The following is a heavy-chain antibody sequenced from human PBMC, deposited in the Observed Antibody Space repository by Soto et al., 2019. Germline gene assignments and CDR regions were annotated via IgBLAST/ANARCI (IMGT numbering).Heavy chain of an antibody. J-gene: IGHJ6*02. Sequence: GGCLRLTGGTSGVTFSRYAMSWVRQAPGKGLEWVSAISGSGGSTYYADSVKGRFTISRDNSKNTLYLQMNSLRAEDTAVYYCAKDMGQQLDLTDYYYYYYGMDVWGQGTTVTVSS. CDR3: AKDMGQQLDLTDYYYYYYGMDV. CDR1: GVTFSRYA. D-gene: IGHD6-13*01. V-gene: IGHV3-23*01. CDR2: ISGSGGST.